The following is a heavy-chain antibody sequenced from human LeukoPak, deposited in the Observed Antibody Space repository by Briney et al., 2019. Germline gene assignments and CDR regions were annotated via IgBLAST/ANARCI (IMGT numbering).Heavy chain of an antibody. Sequence: ASVKVSCKASGYTFTSYGISWVRQAPGQGLEWMGGIIPIFGTANYAQKFQGRVTITADESTSTAYMELSSLRSEDTAVYYCAIGVIGGPHTAMVTELYYFDYWGQGTLVTVSS. CDR3: AIGVIGGPHTAMVTELYYFDY. CDR2: IIPIFGTA. CDR1: GYTFTSYG. J-gene: IGHJ4*02. V-gene: IGHV1-69*13. D-gene: IGHD5-18*01.